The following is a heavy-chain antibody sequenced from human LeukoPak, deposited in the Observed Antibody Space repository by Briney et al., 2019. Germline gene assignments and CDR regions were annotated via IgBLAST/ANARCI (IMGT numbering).Heavy chain of an antibody. CDR2: IKQDGSEK. CDR1: GFTFSSYW. Sequence: GGSLRLSCAASGFTFSSYWMSWVRQVPGKGLEWVANIKQDGSEKYYVDSVKGRFTISRDNAKTSLYLQMNSLRAEDTALYYCARDAMHTTSDSWGQGTPVTVSS. V-gene: IGHV3-7*01. D-gene: IGHD1-14*01. J-gene: IGHJ4*02. CDR3: ARDAMHTTSDS.